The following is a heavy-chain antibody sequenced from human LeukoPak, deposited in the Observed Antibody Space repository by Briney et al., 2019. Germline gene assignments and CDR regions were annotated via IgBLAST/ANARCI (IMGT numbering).Heavy chain of an antibody. CDR3: ARDFLGYCSSTSCSLDY. J-gene: IGHJ4*02. D-gene: IGHD2-2*01. CDR2: IIPIFGTA. V-gene: IGHV1-69*13. CDR1: GGTFSSYA. Sequence: ASVKVSCKASGGTFSSYAISWVRQAPRQGLEWMGGIIPIFGTANYAQKFQGRVTITADESTSTAYMELSSLRSEDTAVYYRARDFLGYCSSTSCSLDYWGQGTLVTVSS.